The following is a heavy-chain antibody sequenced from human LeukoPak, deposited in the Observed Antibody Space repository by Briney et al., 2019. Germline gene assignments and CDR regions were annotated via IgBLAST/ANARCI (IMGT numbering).Heavy chain of an antibody. CDR1: GFTFSSYA. D-gene: IGHD2-8*01. J-gene: IGHJ6*03. V-gene: IGHV3-23*01. CDR3: AKAAYCTNGVCYYYYCMDV. CDR2: ISGSGGST. Sequence: GGSLRLSCAASGFTFSSYAMSWVRQAPGKGLEWVSGISGSGGSTYYADSVKGRVTITRDNSKNTLYLQMNSLRAEDTAVYYCAKAAYCTNGVCYYYYCMDVWGKGTTVTVPS.